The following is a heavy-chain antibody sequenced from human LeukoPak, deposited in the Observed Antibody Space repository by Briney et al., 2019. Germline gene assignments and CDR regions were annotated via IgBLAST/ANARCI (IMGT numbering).Heavy chain of an antibody. Sequence: GASVKVSCKTSGYTFTSYGISWVRQAPGQGLEWMGWISAYNGNTNYAQKPQGRVTMTTDTSTSTAYMELRSLRSDDTAVYYCARGYRLSAYSSSWYSALKNTVKYGTRALGFDYWGQGTLVTASS. CDR3: ARGYRLSAYSSSWYSALKNTVKYGTRALGFDY. J-gene: IGHJ4*02. V-gene: IGHV1-18*01. CDR2: ISAYNGNT. D-gene: IGHD6-13*01. CDR1: GYTFTSYG.